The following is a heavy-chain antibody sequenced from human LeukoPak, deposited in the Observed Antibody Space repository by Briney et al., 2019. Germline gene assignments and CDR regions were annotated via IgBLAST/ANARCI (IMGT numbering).Heavy chain of an antibody. Sequence: GASVKVSCKASGFTFTIYYMHWVRPAPGQGLEWMGWINPIYGGTNYAQKFQGRVTMTRDTSISTAYMELSRLKSDDTAVYYCARLSLVATIPYYYYGLDVWGQGTTVTVSS. D-gene: IGHD5-12*01. CDR3: ARLSLVATIPYYYYGLDV. CDR2: INPIYGGT. J-gene: IGHJ6*02. V-gene: IGHV1-2*02. CDR1: GFTFTIYY.